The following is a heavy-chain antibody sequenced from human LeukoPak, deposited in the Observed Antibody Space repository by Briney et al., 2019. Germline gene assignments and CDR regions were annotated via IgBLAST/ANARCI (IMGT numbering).Heavy chain of an antibody. V-gene: IGHV3-23*01. CDR2: VRGSGGST. Sequence: GGSLRLSCAASGFTFSSYAMSWVRQAPGKGLEWVAAVRGSGGSTYYADSVKGRFTISRDNSKNTLDLQMNSLRAEDTAVYYCARGGPYCSSTSCHPSNFDYWGQGTLVTVSS. CDR3: ARGGPYCSSTSCHPSNFDY. CDR1: GFTFSSYA. D-gene: IGHD2-2*01. J-gene: IGHJ4*02.